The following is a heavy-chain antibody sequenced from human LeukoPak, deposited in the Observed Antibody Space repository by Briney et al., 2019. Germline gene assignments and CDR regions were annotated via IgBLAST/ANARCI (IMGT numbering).Heavy chain of an antibody. D-gene: IGHD4-23*01. V-gene: IGHV3-48*01. CDR2: ISSSSGSI. CDR1: GFTLSSYS. J-gene: IGHJ4*02. CDR3: ARDRDYGGLYFDY. Sequence: PGGSLRLSCAASGFTLSSYSMNWVRQAPGKGLEWVSYISSSSGSIYYADSVKGRFTISRDNSKNTLYLQMNSLRAEDTAVYYCARDRDYGGLYFDYWSQGTLDTVSS.